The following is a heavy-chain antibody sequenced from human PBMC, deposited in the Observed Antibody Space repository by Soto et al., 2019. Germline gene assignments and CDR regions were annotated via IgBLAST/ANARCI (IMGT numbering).Heavy chain of an antibody. CDR3: ASWGSYRQDSFDY. Sequence: ASVKVSCKASGGTFSSYAISWVRQAPGQGLEWMGGIIPIFGTANYAQKFQGRVTITADESTSTAYMELSSLRSEDTAVYYCASWGSYRQDSFDYWGQGTLVTVSS. J-gene: IGHJ4*02. CDR1: GGTFSSYA. V-gene: IGHV1-69*13. CDR2: IIPIFGTA. D-gene: IGHD3-16*02.